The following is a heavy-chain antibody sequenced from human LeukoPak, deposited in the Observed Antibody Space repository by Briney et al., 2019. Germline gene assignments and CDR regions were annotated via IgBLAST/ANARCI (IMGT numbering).Heavy chain of an antibody. J-gene: IGHJ6*02. CDR2: ISHDGNNK. CDR1: GITFSTYG. V-gene: IGHV3-30*03. D-gene: IGHD2-21*01. Sequence: GGSLRLSCAASGITFSTYGMYWVRQAPGKGLEWVAVISHDGNNKYYADSVKGRFTISRDNAKNSLNLQMNSLRAEDTAVYYCARCMTQSIYHYGMDVWGQGTTVTVSS. CDR3: ARCMTQSIYHYGMDV.